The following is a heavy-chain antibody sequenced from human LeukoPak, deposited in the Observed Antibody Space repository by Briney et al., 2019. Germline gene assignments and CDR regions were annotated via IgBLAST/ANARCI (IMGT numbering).Heavy chain of an antibody. J-gene: IGHJ4*02. CDR2: INHSGST. Sequence: SETLSLTCAVYGGSFSGYYWSWIRQPPGKGLEWIGEINHSGSTNYNPSLKSRVTISVDTSKNQFSLKLSSVTAADTAVYYCARGQLGYCDILTGPFDYWGQGTLVTVSS. CDR1: GGSFSGYY. V-gene: IGHV4-34*01. CDR3: ARGQLGYCDILTGPFDY. D-gene: IGHD3-9*01.